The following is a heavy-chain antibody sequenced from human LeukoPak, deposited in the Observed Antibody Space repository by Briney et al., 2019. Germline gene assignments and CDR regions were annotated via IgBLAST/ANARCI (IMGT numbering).Heavy chain of an antibody. CDR3: AREGLRYNAFDI. D-gene: IGHD3-16*02. V-gene: IGHV3-7*01. CDR1: GFTFSSHW. Sequence: GGSLRLSCAASGFTFSSHWMSWVRQAPGKGLEWVANIKQDGSEKYYVDSVKGRFTISRDNAKNSLYLQMNSLRAEDTAVYYCAREGLRYNAFDIWGQGTMVTVSS. J-gene: IGHJ3*02. CDR2: IKQDGSEK.